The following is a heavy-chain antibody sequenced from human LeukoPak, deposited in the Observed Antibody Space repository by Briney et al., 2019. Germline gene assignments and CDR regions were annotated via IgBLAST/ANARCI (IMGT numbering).Heavy chain of an antibody. V-gene: IGHV4-39*07. CDR2: INHSGST. CDR1: GGSISSSSYY. D-gene: IGHD5-18*01. Sequence: PSETLSLTCTVSGGSISSSSYYWGWIRQPPGKGLEWIGEINHSGSTNYNPSLKSRVTISVDTSKNQFSLKLSSVTAADTAVYYCARDKGSGYSYGYSAFDIWGQGTMVTVSS. CDR3: ARDKGSGYSYGYSAFDI. J-gene: IGHJ3*02.